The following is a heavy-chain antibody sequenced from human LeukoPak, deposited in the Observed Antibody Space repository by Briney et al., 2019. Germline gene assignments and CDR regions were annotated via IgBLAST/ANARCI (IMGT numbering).Heavy chain of an antibody. J-gene: IGHJ4*02. CDR3: TRGGPEGSGYSYGSHDY. D-gene: IGHD5-18*01. V-gene: IGHV1-2*02. CDR1: GFTVTGYY. CDR2: INPNSGAT. Sequence: ASVKVSCKASGFTVTGYYMHWVRQAHGQGLEWMGWINPNSGATNYAQKFQGRVTMTRDTSISTVYMELSRLRSDDTAVYYCTRGGPEGSGYSYGSHDYWGQGTLVTVSS.